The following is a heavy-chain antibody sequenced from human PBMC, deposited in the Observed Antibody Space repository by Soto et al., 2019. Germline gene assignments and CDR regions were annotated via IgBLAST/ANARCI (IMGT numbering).Heavy chain of an antibody. J-gene: IGHJ4*02. CDR1: GGTFSSYA. CDR3: AREGEIQLWTDLYDY. CDR2: IIPIFGTA. Sequence: QVQLVQSGAEVKKPGSSVKVSCKASGGTFSSYAISWVRQAPGQGLEWMGGIIPIFGTANYAQKFQGRVTITADESTSTAYMELSSLRSEDTVVYYCAREGEIQLWTDLYDYWGQGTLVTVSS. V-gene: IGHV1-69*12. D-gene: IGHD5-18*01.